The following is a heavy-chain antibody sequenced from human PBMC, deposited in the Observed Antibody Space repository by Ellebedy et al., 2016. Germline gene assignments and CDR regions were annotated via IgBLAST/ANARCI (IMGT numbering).Heavy chain of an antibody. CDR1: GGSFSGYY. Sequence: SETLSLTXAVYGGSFSGYYWSWIRQPPGKGLEWIGEINHSGSTNYNPSLKSRVTISVDTSKNQFSLKLSSVTAADTAVYYCARHRGRARAIFGVVIIPTNYYYYYYMDVWGKGTTVTVSS. J-gene: IGHJ6*03. V-gene: IGHV4-34*01. D-gene: IGHD3-3*01. CDR3: ARHRGRARAIFGVVIIPTNYYYYYYMDV. CDR2: INHSGST.